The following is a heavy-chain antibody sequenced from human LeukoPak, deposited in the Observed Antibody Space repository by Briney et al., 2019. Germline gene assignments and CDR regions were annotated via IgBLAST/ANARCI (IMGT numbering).Heavy chain of an antibody. CDR2: TNHIGHT. V-gene: IGHV4-34*01. D-gene: IGHD3-22*01. CDR1: GGSFSTYF. CDR3: ARGQYDNSRSYPSVPLYYYYGMDV. Sequence: SETLSLTCAVYGGSFSTYFWTWIRQPPGKGLEWIGETNHIGHTNYNPSLKSRVIISVDTSKNQFALSLRSVTAADTAVYYCARGQYDNSRSYPSVPLYYYYGMDVWGQGTTVTVS. J-gene: IGHJ6*02.